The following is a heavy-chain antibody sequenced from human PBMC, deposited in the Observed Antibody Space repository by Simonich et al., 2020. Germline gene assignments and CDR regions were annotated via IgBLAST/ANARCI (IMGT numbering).Heavy chain of an antibody. D-gene: IGHD6-13*01. V-gene: IGHV4-38-2*01. CDR2: IYHSGST. J-gene: IGHJ6*02. CDR1: GYSISSGSY. Sequence: QVQLQESGPGLVKPSETLSLTCAVSGYSISSGSYWGWIRQPTGQGLEWIRSIYHSGSTYYNPSLKSLVTISVDTSKNQFSLKLSSVTAADTAVYYCARVGYSNYYYYGMDVWGQGTTVTVSS. CDR3: ARVGYSNYYYYGMDV.